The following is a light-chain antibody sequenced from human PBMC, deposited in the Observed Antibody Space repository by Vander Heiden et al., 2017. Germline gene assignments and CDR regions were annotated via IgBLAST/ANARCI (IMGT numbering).Light chain of an antibody. CDR2: DVS. Sequence: QSALTQPASVSGSPGQSITISCIGTSSDIGYNYVSWYQQHPGKAPKLMIDDVSERPSGVSNRFSGAQSGKTASLTISVLQAEDEADYYCCSSISNSIVVFGGGTKLTVL. J-gene: IGLJ2*01. CDR1: SSDIGYNY. V-gene: IGLV2-14*03. CDR3: CSSISNSIVV.